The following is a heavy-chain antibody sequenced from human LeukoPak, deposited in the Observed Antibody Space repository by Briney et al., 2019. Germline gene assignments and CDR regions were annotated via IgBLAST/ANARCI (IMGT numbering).Heavy chain of an antibody. Sequence: SETLSLTCAVEGGSFSGYYWSWIRQPPGKGLEWVGEINHSGSTNYNPSLKSRVTISVDPSKNQFSLKLSSVTAADPAVYYCARALPRYDILTGYSIGGWFDPWGQGTLVTVSS. CDR1: GGSFSGYY. D-gene: IGHD3-9*01. J-gene: IGHJ5*02. CDR2: INHSGST. CDR3: ARALPRYDILTGYSIGGWFDP. V-gene: IGHV4-34*01.